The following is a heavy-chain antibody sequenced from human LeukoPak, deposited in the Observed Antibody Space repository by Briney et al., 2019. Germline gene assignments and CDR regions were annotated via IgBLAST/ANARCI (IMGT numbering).Heavy chain of an antibody. CDR2: ISGSGGST. D-gene: IGHD3-10*01. Sequence: GGSLRLSCAASGFTFSSYAMRWVRQAPGKGLEWVSAISGSGGSTYYADSVKGRFSISRDNSKNTLYLQMNSLRAGDTAVYYCAKDRLEHMVRGVLDVWGQGTTVTVSS. V-gene: IGHV3-23*01. CDR1: GFTFSSYA. CDR3: AKDRLEHMVRGVLDV. J-gene: IGHJ6*02.